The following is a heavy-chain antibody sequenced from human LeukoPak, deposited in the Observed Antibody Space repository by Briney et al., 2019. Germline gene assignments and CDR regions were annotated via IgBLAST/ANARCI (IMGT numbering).Heavy chain of an antibody. Sequence: PGGSLRLSCAASGFTFDDYAMHWVRQAPGKGLEWVSGISWNSGSIGYADSVKGRFTISRDNSKNTLYLQMNSLRAEDTAVYYCAKAGGYYDILTNDAFDIWGQGTMVTVSS. D-gene: IGHD3-9*01. CDR3: AKAGGYYDILTNDAFDI. J-gene: IGHJ3*02. CDR1: GFTFDDYA. CDR2: ISWNSGSI. V-gene: IGHV3-9*01.